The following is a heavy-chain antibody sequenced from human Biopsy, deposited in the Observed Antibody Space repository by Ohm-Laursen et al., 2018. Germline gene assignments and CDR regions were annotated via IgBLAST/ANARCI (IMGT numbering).Heavy chain of an antibody. J-gene: IGHJ2*01. CDR1: SGSISGNY. Sequence: SDTLSLTCAVSSGSISGNYWGWIRQPPGKGLEWMGEINHTGSTKYNPSLMSRVTISIDTSNSQFSLKLTSVTAADTAVYYCASAGYNPDWNFDLWGRGTRVTVSS. CDR2: INHTGST. D-gene: IGHD5-24*01. V-gene: IGHV4-34*01. CDR3: ASAGYNPDWNFDL.